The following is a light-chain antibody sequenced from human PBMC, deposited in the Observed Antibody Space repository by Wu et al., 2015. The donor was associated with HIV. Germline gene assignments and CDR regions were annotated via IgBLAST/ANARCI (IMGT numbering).Light chain of an antibody. CDR3: QQYNSYSPYS. V-gene: IGKV1-5*03. J-gene: IGKJ2*03. CDR2: KAS. CDR1: QGISNF. Sequence: DIQMTQSPSSLSASVGDRVTITCRASQGISNFLAWYQQKPGKAPKLLIYKASSLESGVPSRFSGSGSGTEFTLTISSLQPDDFATYYCQQYNSYSPYSFGQGTKLEIK.